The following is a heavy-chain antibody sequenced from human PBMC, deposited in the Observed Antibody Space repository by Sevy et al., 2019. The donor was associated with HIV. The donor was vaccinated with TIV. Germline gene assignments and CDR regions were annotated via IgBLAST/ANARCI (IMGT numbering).Heavy chain of an antibody. CDR2: IGGSDDRT. V-gene: IGHV3-23*01. Sequence: GGSLRLSCAASGFTFSNYWMTWVRQAPGKGLEWVSAIGGSDDRTDYADSVKGRFTISRDISKNTLYLQMNSLRVEDTAVYYCAKDILRWSFDYWGQGTLVTVSS. CDR3: AKDILRWSFDY. CDR1: GFTFSNYW. D-gene: IGHD4-17*01. J-gene: IGHJ4*02.